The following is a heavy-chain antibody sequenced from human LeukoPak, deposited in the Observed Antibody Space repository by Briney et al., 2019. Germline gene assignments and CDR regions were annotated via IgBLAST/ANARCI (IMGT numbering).Heavy chain of an antibody. J-gene: IGHJ4*02. CDR2: ISSSGSTM. Sequence: GGSLRLSCAASGFTFSSYAVSWVRQAPGKGLEWVSYISSSGSTMYYADSVKGRFTISRDSAKNSLYLQMNSLRAEDTAVYYCARDVRRLDYWGQGTLVTVSS. V-gene: IGHV3-48*04. CDR1: GFTFSSYA. CDR3: ARDVRRLDY.